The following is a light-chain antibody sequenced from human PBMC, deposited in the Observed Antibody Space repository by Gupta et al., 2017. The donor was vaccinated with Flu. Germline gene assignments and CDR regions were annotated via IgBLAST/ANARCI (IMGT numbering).Light chain of an antibody. V-gene: IGLV1-44*01. CDR2: ANN. CDR1: SSSIGSAT. CDR3: ATWIDALGGPV. J-gene: IGLJ2*01. Sequence: TVSLPCSGGSSSIGSATVDWYQQVPGMAPRLLIFANNQRPAGVPGRFSGSKSGTSASLAISGLQPEDEGDYDCATWIDALGGPVFGGGTKLVVL.